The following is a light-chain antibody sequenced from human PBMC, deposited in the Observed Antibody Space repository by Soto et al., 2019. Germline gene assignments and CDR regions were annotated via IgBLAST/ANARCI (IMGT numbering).Light chain of an antibody. CDR3: QLWDSSTWV. CDR1: NIGSKS. CDR2: DDS. V-gene: IGLV3-21*02. Sequence: SYELTQPPSVSVAPGQTARITCGGNNIGSKSVHWYQLKPGQAPVLVVYDDSARPSGIPERFSGSNSGNTATLTISRVEAGDEADYHCQLWDSSTWVFGGGSQLTVL. J-gene: IGLJ3*02.